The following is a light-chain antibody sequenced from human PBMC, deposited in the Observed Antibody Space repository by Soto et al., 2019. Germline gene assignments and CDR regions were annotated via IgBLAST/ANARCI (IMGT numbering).Light chain of an antibody. CDR2: DAS. J-gene: IGKJ1*01. Sequence: DIQMTQSPSTLSASVGDTVTVTCGASQSIGRWLAWYQQKPGKAPKLLIFDASTLENGVPARFSGSRSGPEFSLTISSLQPDDFATYYCQQYYSYWTFGQGTMVDIK. V-gene: IGKV1-5*01. CDR1: QSIGRW. CDR3: QQYYSYWT.